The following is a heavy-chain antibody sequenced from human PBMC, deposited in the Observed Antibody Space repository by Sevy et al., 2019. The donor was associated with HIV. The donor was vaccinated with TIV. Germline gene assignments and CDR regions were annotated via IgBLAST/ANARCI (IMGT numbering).Heavy chain of an antibody. D-gene: IGHD2-8*02. CDR1: GFTFSDYW. Sequence: GGSLRLSCEASGFTFSDYWMTWVRQAPGKGLEWVSTLIGGGRRTYYADSVTGRFIISRDNSRNTLYLQMNSLRAEDTAIYYCAKRRVQSGLSGGGANYGMDVCGRGTTVTVSS. CDR2: LIGGGRRT. V-gene: IGHV3-23*01. CDR3: AKRRVQSGLSGGGANYGMDV. J-gene: IGHJ6*02.